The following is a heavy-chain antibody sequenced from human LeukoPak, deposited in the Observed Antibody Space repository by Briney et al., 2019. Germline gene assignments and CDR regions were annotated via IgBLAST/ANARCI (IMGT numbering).Heavy chain of an antibody. V-gene: IGHV1-2*06. CDR3: ARLNPKYCSGGSCPDY. CDR2: INPNSGGT. CDR1: GYTFTGYY. Sequence: ASVKVSCKASGYTFTGYYMHWVRQAPGQGLEWMGRINPNSGGTNYAQKFQGRVTMTRDTSISTAYTELSRLRSDDTAVYYCARLNPKYCSGGSCPDYWGQGTLVTVSS. J-gene: IGHJ4*02. D-gene: IGHD2-15*01.